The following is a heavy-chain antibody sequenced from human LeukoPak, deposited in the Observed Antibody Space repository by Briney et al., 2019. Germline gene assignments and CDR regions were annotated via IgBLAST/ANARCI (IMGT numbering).Heavy chain of an antibody. CDR2: ISSNGVGT. V-gene: IGHV3-64D*06. J-gene: IGHJ4*01. CDR1: GFTLSSHA. D-gene: IGHD1-26*01. Sequence: PGGSLRLSCSASGFTLSSHAMHWVRQAPGKGLEYVSGISSNGVGTYYADSVKGRFTIFRDNSKNTVYLQMRSLRPEDTAVYYCVQGGTYSRDLIWDYWGQGTLVTVSS. CDR3: VQGGTYSRDLIWDY.